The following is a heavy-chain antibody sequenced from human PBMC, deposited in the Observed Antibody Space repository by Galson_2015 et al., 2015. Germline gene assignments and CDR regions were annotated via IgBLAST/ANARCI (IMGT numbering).Heavy chain of an antibody. D-gene: IGHD6-19*01. Sequence: LSLTCTVSGGYLGGSTYYWGWIRQPPGKGLEWIGSIYYSGSTYYNPSLKSRVTISVDTSKNQFSLKLSSVTAADTAVYYCARHVAVAGTNYFDYWGQGTLVTVSS. V-gene: IGHV4-39*01. CDR2: IYYSGST. CDR1: GGYLGGSTYY. J-gene: IGHJ4*02. CDR3: ARHVAVAGTNYFDY.